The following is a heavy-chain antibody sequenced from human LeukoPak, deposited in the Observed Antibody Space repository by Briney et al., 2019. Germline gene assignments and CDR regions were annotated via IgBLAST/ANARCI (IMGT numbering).Heavy chain of an antibody. D-gene: IGHD6-13*01. V-gene: IGHV4-59*01. CDR2: IYYSGST. CDR1: GGSISSYY. Sequence: SETLSLTCTVSGGSISSYYWSWIRQPPGKGLEWIGCIYYSGSTNYNPSLKSRVTISVDTSKNQFSLKLSSVTAADTAVYYCARGYSSSWYDYYGMDVWGQGTTVTVSS. J-gene: IGHJ6*02. CDR3: ARGYSSSWYDYYGMDV.